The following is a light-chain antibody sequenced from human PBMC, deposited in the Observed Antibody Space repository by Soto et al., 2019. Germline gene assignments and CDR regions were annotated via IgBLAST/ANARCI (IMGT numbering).Light chain of an antibody. V-gene: IGKV1-5*03. CDR3: QQYNTYSPWP. J-gene: IGKJ1*01. CDR1: QSISPW. Sequence: DIQMTQSPSTLSASVGDRVTITCRASQSISPWLAWYQQKPGKAPKLLIYKASSLESGVPSRFSGSGSGTEFTLTISSLQPDDFGTYYCQQYNTYSPWPFGQGTKVEIK. CDR2: KAS.